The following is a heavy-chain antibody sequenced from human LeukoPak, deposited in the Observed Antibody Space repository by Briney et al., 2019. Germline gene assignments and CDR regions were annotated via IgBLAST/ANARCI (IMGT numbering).Heavy chain of an antibody. Sequence: QTGGSLRLSCAASGFTFSSYSMNWVRQAPGKGLEWVSYISSSSSTIYYADSVKGRFTISRDNAKNSLYLQMNSLRDEDTAVYYCARGSTYYDSSGQVPFDYWGQGTLVTVSS. CDR2: ISSSSSTI. D-gene: IGHD3-22*01. J-gene: IGHJ4*02. CDR1: GFTFSSYS. CDR3: ARGSTYYDSSGQVPFDY. V-gene: IGHV3-48*02.